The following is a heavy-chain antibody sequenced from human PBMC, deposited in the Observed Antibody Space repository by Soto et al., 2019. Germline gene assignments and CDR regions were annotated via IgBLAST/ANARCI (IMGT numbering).Heavy chain of an antibody. V-gene: IGHV4-31*03. J-gene: IGHJ4*02. CDR3: ARHYRDMIVVV. D-gene: IGHD3-22*01. CDR1: GGSISSGGYY. Sequence: LSXTCTVSGGSISSGGYYWSWIRQHPGKGLEWIGYIYYSGSTYYNPSLKSRVTISVDTSKNQFSLKLSSVTAADTAVYYCARHYRDMIVVVWGQGTLVTVSS. CDR2: IYYSGST.